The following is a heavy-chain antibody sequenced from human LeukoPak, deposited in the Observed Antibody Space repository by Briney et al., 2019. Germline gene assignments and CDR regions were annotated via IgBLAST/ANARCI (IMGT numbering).Heavy chain of an antibody. CDR2: IYTSGST. J-gene: IGHJ4*02. CDR1: GGSISSYY. Sequence: SETLSLTCTVSGGSISSYYWSWIRQPAGKGLEWIGRIYTSGSTNYNPSLKSRVTMSVDTSKNQFSLKLSSVTAADTAVYYCARGPVEMATIYFDYWGQGTLVTVSS. CDR3: ARGPVEMATIYFDY. D-gene: IGHD5-24*01. V-gene: IGHV4-4*07.